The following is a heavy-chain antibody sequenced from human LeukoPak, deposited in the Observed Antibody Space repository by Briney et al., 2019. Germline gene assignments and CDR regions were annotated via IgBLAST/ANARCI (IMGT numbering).Heavy chain of an antibody. D-gene: IGHD3-10*01. CDR1: GYTLTGHH. Sequence: ASRKVSCKASGYTLTGHHMYWVRQAHGQGLEWIEWIDPNSGGTNYAQKFQGRVTVTRDISISTAYMELSRLRSDDTAVYYCAREPVPMVRGAHDAFDIWGQGTMVTVSS. J-gene: IGHJ3*02. CDR3: AREPVPMVRGAHDAFDI. CDR2: IDPNSGGT. V-gene: IGHV1-2*02.